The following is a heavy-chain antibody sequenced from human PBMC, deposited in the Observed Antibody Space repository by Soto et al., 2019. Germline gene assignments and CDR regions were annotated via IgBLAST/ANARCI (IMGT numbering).Heavy chain of an antibody. CDR3: ARESHDILTGPPWVWYFDL. D-gene: IGHD3-9*01. J-gene: IGHJ2*01. Sequence: VQLQQWGAGPLRPFETLSLTCGVSGGSFSGYYWAWIRQSPGEGREWIGEINDRGSINYNPSLKSRVSISVDTSKNHYSLNLRSVTAADTAVYYCARESHDILTGPPWVWYFDLWGRGTLVTVSS. V-gene: IGHV4-34*01. CDR2: INDRGSI. CDR1: GGSFSGYY.